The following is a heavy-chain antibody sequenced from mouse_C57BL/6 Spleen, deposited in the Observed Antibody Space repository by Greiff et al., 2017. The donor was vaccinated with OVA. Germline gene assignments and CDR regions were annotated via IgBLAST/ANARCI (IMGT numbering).Heavy chain of an antibody. CDR3: TPYGNYDYFDY. CDR1: GYTFTDYE. Sequence: QVQLQQSGAELVRPGASVTLSCKASGYTFTDYEMHWVKQTPVHGLEWIGAIDPETGGTAYNQKFKGKAILTADKSSSTAYMELRSLTSEDSAVYYCTPYGNYDYFDYWGQGTTLTVSS. J-gene: IGHJ2*01. D-gene: IGHD2-1*01. V-gene: IGHV1-15*01. CDR2: IDPETGGT.